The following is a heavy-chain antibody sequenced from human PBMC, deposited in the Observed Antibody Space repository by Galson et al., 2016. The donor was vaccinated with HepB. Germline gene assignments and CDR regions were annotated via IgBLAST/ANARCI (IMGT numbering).Heavy chain of an antibody. V-gene: IGHV4-4*02. CDR1: GASISDSNW. J-gene: IGHJ5*02. CDR2: IYHTGTS. CDR3: ARASIIPGARMIFDP. Sequence: SETLSLTCAVSGASISDSNWWTWVRQVPGKGLEWIGEIYHTGTSNNNPFLSSRFALSVDKSRNQFSLNRTSVTAADTAVYYCARASIIPGARMIFDPWGQGTLGTVSS. D-gene: IGHD2-2*01.